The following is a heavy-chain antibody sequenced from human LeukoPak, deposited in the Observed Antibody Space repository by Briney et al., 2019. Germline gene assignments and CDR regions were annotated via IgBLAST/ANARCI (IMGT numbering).Heavy chain of an antibody. V-gene: IGHV3-23*01. J-gene: IGHJ4*02. CDR3: ANLDYVAYFDY. Sequence: AGGSLRLSCAASGFTFRSYAMSWVRQAPGKGLEWVSAISGSGGSTYYADSVKGRFTISRDNSKNTLYLQMNSLRAEDTAVYYCANLDYVAYFDYWGQGTLVTVSS. CDR1: GFTFRSYA. CDR2: ISGSGGST. D-gene: IGHD4-17*01.